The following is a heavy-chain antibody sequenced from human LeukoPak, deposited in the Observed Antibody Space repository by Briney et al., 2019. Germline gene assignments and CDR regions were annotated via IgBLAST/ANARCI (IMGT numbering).Heavy chain of an antibody. CDR3: AKDSNGWYQRGSNYFDY. CDR2: ISGSADNT. V-gene: IGHV3-23*01. J-gene: IGHJ4*02. Sequence: GSLRLSCTASGFTLSSYAMSWVRQAPGEGLEWVSNISGSADNTNYAEAVKGRFTISRDNSKNTMYLQMNSLRAEDTAEYYCAKDSNGWYQRGSNYFDYWGQGTLVTVSS. D-gene: IGHD6-19*01. CDR1: GFTLSSYA.